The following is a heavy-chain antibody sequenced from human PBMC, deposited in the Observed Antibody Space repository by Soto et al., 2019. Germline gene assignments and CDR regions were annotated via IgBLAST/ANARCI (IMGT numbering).Heavy chain of an antibody. CDR2: IIPIFGTA. CDR3: ARDMTMVRGFDI. V-gene: IGHV1-69*13. J-gene: IGHJ3*02. CDR1: GGTFSSYA. Sequence: ASVKVSCKASGGTFSSYAISWVRQAPGQGLEWTGGIIPIFGTANYAQKFQGRVTITADESTSTAYMELSSLRSEDTAVYYCARDMTMVRGFDIWGRGTMVTVSS. D-gene: IGHD3-10*01.